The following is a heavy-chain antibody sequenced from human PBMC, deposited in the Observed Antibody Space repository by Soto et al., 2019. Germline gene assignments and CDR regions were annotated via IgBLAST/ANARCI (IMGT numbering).Heavy chain of an antibody. J-gene: IGHJ4*02. D-gene: IGHD5-18*01. CDR3: ARDVSGYSYKVYYFDY. Sequence: PGGSLRLSCAASGFTFSSYSMNWVLQAPGKGLEWVSSISSSSSYIYYADSVKGRFTISRDNAKNSLYLQMNSLRAEDTAVYYCARDVSGYSYKVYYFDYWGQGTLVTVSS. CDR2: ISSSSSYI. CDR1: GFTFSSYS. V-gene: IGHV3-21*01.